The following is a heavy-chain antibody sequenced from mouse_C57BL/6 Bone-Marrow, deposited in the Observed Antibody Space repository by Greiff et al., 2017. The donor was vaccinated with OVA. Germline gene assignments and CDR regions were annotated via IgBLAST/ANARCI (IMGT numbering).Heavy chain of an antibody. CDR2: IDPSDSYT. V-gene: IGHV1-69*01. CDR1: GYTFTSYW. J-gene: IGHJ3*01. D-gene: IGHD2-2*01. CDR3: ARKNYGYGGGAWFAY. Sequence: QVQLQQPGAELVMPGASVKLSCKASGYTFTSYWMHWVKQRPGQGLEWIGEIDPSDSYTNYNQKFKGKSTLTVDKSSSTAYMQLSILTSEDSAVYYCARKNYGYGGGAWFAYWGQGTLVTVSA.